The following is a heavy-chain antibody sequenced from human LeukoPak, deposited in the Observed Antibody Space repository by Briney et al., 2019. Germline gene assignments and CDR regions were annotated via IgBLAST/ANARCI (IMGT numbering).Heavy chain of an antibody. CDR1: GYTFTNYG. V-gene: IGHV1-18*01. Sequence: ASVEVSCKASGYTFTNYGIAWVRQAPGQGLDWMGWISAYNGNKRYAQKVQDRVTMTTDTSTGTAYMELRDLRFDDTAIYYCARDHSGGSQVFDYWGKGTLVTVSS. J-gene: IGHJ4*02. D-gene: IGHD6-25*01. CDR2: ISAYNGNK. CDR3: ARDHSGGSQVFDY.